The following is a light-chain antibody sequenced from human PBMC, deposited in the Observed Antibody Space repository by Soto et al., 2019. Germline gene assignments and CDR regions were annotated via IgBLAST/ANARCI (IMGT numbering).Light chain of an antibody. CDR3: QQYGNSPIT. CDR1: QSVSSSY. Sequence: EIVLTQSPGTLSLSPGERATLSCRASQSVSSSYLGWYQQKPGQAPRLLIYGASSRDTGIPDRCSGSGSGTDFTLTISRLEREDFAVYYCQQYGNSPITFGQGTRLEIK. V-gene: IGKV3-20*01. CDR2: GAS. J-gene: IGKJ5*01.